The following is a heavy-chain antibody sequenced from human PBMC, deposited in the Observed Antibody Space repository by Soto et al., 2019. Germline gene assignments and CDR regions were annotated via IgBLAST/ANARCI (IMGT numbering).Heavy chain of an antibody. CDR2: IKQDGSEK. D-gene: IGHD6-6*01. Sequence: GGSLRLSCAASGFTFSSYWMSWVRQAPGKGLEWVANIKQDGSEKYYVDSVKGRFTISRDNAKNSLYLQMNSLRAEDTAVYYCARAARYSSSSAWYFDLWGRGTLVTVSS. J-gene: IGHJ2*01. CDR1: GFTFSSYW. V-gene: IGHV3-7*03. CDR3: ARAARYSSSSAWYFDL.